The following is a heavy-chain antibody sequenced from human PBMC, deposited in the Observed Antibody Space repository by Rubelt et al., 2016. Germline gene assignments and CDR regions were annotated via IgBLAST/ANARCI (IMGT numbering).Heavy chain of an antibody. CDR1: RVTFSGYW. J-gene: IGHJ4*02. D-gene: IGHD3-22*01. CDR3: PGGFWNCGYCFDY. CDR2: IKSDGSEN. Sequence: EVQLVESGGDLVQPGGSLRLSCAASRVTFSGYWMGWVRQSPGKGLAWVADIKSDGSENYYADSVEGRFTISRDNAKNSLYLQMNSLRVGDTAVYYCPGGFWNCGYCFDYWGQGSLVTVS. V-gene: IGHV3-7*04.